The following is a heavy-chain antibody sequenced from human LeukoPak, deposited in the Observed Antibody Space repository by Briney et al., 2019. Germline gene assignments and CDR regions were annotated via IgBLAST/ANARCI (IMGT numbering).Heavy chain of an antibody. Sequence: GGSLRLSCAASGFTFNSYAFNWVRQAPGKGLEWVSYISSSSNVIYYTDSVKGRFTISRDNARNLLSLQMNSLRAEDTAVYYCAREGFCSGGTCYSGNAFDIWGQGTMVTVSS. CDR2: ISSSSNVI. V-gene: IGHV3-48*01. D-gene: IGHD2-15*01. J-gene: IGHJ3*02. CDR1: GFTFNSYA. CDR3: AREGFCSGGTCYSGNAFDI.